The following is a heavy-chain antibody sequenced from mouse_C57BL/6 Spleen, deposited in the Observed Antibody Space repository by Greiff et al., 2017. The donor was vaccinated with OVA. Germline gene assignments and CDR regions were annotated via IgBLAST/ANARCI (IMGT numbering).Heavy chain of an antibody. J-gene: IGHJ1*03. D-gene: IGHD2-1*01. Sequence: QVHVKQSGAELVRPGTSVKVSCKASGYAFTNYLIEWVKQRPGQGLEWIGVINPGSGGTNYNEKFKGKATLTADKSSSTAYMQLSSLTSEDSAVYFCARSEGNYYWYFDVWGTGTTVTVSS. CDR3: ARSEGNYYWYFDV. CDR2: INPGSGGT. V-gene: IGHV1-54*01. CDR1: GYAFTNYL.